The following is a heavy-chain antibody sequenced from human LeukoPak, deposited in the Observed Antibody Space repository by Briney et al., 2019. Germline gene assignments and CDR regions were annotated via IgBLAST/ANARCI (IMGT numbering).Heavy chain of an antibody. CDR3: ASPAVAGSGYYYYYMGV. CDR1: GGSFSGYY. J-gene: IGHJ6*03. V-gene: IGHV4-34*01. Sequence: PSETLSLTCAVYGGSFSGYYWSWIRQPPGKGLEWIGEINHSGSTNYNPSLKSRVTISVDTSKNQFSLKLSSVTAADTAVYYCASPAVAGSGYYYYYMGVWGKGTTVTVSS. CDR2: INHSGST. D-gene: IGHD6-19*01.